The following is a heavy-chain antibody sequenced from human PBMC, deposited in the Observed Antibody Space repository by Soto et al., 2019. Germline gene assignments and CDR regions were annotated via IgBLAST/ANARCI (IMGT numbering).Heavy chain of an antibody. J-gene: IGHJ5*02. Sequence: SETLSLTCTVSGGSISSYYWSWIRQPPGKGLEWIGYIYYSGSTNYNPSLKSRVTISVDTPKNQFSLKLSSVTAADTAVYYCAREYCSSTSCHDNWFDPWGQGTLVTVSS. CDR1: GGSISSYY. CDR2: IYYSGST. V-gene: IGHV4-59*12. D-gene: IGHD2-2*01. CDR3: AREYCSSTSCHDNWFDP.